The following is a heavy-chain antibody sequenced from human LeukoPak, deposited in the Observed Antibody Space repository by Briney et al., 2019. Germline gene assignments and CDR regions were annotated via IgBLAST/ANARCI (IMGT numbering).Heavy chain of an antibody. Sequence: GGSLRLSCAAFVFTSSGYWMSWVRQAPGKGLEWLANIKSDGSEKYYVDSVKGRFTISRDNAKNSLYLQMNSLRPEDTAVYYCARISRYGLDYWGQGTLVTVSS. J-gene: IGHJ4*02. CDR3: ARISRYGLDY. V-gene: IGHV3-7*04. CDR2: IKSDGSEK. CDR1: VFTSSGYW. D-gene: IGHD3-16*01.